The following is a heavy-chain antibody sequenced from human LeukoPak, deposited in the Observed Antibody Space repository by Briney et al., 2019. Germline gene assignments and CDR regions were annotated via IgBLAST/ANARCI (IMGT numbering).Heavy chain of an antibody. J-gene: IGHJ3*02. CDR2: IWSDASNR. CDR3: AKDAI. CDR1: GFIFSHYG. V-gene: IGHV3-33*06. Sequence: GGSLRLSCAASGFIFSHYGMRWVRQAPGKGLEWVAVIWSDASNRFYAGSVKGRFTISRDNSQNTVYLQVNSLRAEDTAVYYCAKDAIWGQGTMVTVSS.